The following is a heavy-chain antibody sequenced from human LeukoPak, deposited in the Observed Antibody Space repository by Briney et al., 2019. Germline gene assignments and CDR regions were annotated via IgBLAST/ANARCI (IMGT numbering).Heavy chain of an antibody. CDR2: IYYSGST. V-gene: IGHV4-59*08. Sequence: PSETLSLTCTVSGGSISSHYWSWIRQPPGKGLEWIGYIYYSGSTNYNPSLKSRVTISVDTSKNQFSLKLSSVTAADTAVYYCARHLVRGVVDYWGQGTLVTVSS. D-gene: IGHD3-10*01. J-gene: IGHJ4*02. CDR1: GGSISSHY. CDR3: ARHLVRGVVDY.